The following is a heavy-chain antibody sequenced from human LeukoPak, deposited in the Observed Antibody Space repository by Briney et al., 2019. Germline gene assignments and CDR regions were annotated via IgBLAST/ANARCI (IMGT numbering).Heavy chain of an antibody. Sequence: GSLRLSCAASGFTFSSYWIHWVRQAPGRGLVWVSRINSDGSSTTYADSVKGRFTISRDNAQNTLYLQMNSLRAEDTAVYYCARSAAAGFSYYSYYLDVWGKGTTVTIFS. J-gene: IGHJ6*03. D-gene: IGHD6-13*01. V-gene: IGHV3-74*01. CDR3: ARSAAAGFSYYSYYLDV. CDR1: GFTFSSYW. CDR2: INSDGSST.